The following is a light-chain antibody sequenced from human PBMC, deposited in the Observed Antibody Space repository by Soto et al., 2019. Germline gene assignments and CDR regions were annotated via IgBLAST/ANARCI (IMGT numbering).Light chain of an antibody. Sequence: VMTPSLATLSVSPGETATLSGRAGRSLGIILACYQQQPGRAPRLLIYGASSRATGIPARFSGSGSGKEFTLTISRLQYEDFAVYYYQQYNNLPRTFGQGTKVDIK. V-gene: IGKV3-15*01. CDR1: RSLGII. J-gene: IGKJ1*01. CDR3: QQYNNLPRT. CDR2: GAS.